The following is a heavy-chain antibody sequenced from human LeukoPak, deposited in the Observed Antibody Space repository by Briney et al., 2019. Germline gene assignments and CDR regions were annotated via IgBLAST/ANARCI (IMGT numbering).Heavy chain of an antibody. Sequence: SETLSLTCTVSGGSISSYYWGWIRQPPGKGLEWIGSIYYSGSTYYNPSLKSRVTISVDTSKNQFSLKLSSVTAADTAVYYCARVLGYYDSSGATNAFDIWGQGTMVTVSS. V-gene: IGHV4-39*07. CDR2: IYYSGST. CDR1: GGSISSYY. J-gene: IGHJ3*02. D-gene: IGHD3-22*01. CDR3: ARVLGYYDSSGATNAFDI.